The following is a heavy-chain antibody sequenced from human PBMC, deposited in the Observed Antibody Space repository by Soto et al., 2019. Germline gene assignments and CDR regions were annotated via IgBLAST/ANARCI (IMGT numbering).Heavy chain of an antibody. D-gene: IGHD6-6*01. CDR3: AREGVSIAARPNYYGMDV. CDR2: ISSSSSYI. Sequence: GGSLRLSCAASGFTFSSYSMNWVRQAPGKGLEWVSSISSSSSYIYYADSVKGRFTISRDNAKNSLYLQMNSLRAEDTAVYYCAREGVSIAARPNYYGMDVRGQGTTVTVSS. CDR1: GFTFSSYS. J-gene: IGHJ6*02. V-gene: IGHV3-21*01.